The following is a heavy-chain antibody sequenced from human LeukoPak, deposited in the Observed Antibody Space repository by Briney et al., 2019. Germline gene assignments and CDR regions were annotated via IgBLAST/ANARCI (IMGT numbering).Heavy chain of an antibody. J-gene: IGHJ4*02. CDR1: GYTFTSYG. V-gene: IGHV1-18*01. CDR3: ARAHIVAAITDFDY. D-gene: IGHD5-12*01. CDR2: ISAYNGNT. Sequence: GASVKVSCKASGYTFTSYGISWVRQAPGQGLEWMGWISAYNGNTNYAQKLQGRVTMTTDTSTSTAYMELRSLRSDDTAVYYCARAHIVAAITDFDYWGQGTLVTVSS.